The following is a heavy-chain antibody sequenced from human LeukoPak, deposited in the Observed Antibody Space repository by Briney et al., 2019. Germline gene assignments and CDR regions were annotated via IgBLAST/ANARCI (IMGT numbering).Heavy chain of an antibody. Sequence: SETLSLTCTVSGGSISGYYWSWIRQPPGKGLEWIGYIYYSGTTNYNPSLKSRVTISVDTSKNQFSLKLSSVTAADTAVYYCARGGTVLRYFDWLYQNPTSFDYWGQGTLVTVSS. D-gene: IGHD3-9*01. CDR3: ARGGTVLRYFDWLYQNPTSFDY. CDR2: IYYSGTT. V-gene: IGHV4-59*12. J-gene: IGHJ4*02. CDR1: GGSISGYY.